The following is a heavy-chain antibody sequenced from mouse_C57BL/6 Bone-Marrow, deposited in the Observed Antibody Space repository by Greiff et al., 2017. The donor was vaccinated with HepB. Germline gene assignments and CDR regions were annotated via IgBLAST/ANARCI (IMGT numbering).Heavy chain of an antibody. Sequence: VKLQQSGAELVKPGASVKISCKASGYTFTDYYINWVKQRPGQGLEWIGKIGPGSGSTYYNEKFKGKATLTADKSTSTAYMQLSSLTSEDSAVYFCARGPIFDYYGRRYYFDYWGQGTTLTVSS. D-gene: IGHD1-1*01. CDR1: GYTFTDYY. CDR2: IGPGSGST. V-gene: IGHV1-77*01. CDR3: ARGPIFDYYGRRYYFDY. J-gene: IGHJ2*01.